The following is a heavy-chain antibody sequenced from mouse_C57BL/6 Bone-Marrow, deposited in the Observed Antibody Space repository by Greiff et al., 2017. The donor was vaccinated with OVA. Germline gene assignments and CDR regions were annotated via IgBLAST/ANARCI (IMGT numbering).Heavy chain of an antibody. Sequence: VQLQESGPGLVQPSQSLSITCTVSGFSLTSYGVHWVRQSPGKGLEWLGVIWSGGSTDYNAAFISRLSISKDNSKSQVFFKMNSLQADDTAIYYCAGLHDYDARGYAMDYWGQGTSVTVSS. CDR1: GFSLTSYG. CDR2: IWSGGST. D-gene: IGHD2-4*01. CDR3: AGLHDYDARGYAMDY. V-gene: IGHV2-2*01. J-gene: IGHJ4*01.